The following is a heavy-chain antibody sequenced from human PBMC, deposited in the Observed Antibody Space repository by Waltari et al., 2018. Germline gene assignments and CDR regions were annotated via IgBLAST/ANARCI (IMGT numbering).Heavy chain of an antibody. D-gene: IGHD3-16*01. V-gene: IGHV3-7*01. Sequence: EVQLVESGGGLVQPGGSLRLSCAASGFTFSSYWMSWVRQAPGKGLEWVANIKKDGSGKYYVDSVKGRFTISIDNAKNSLYLQMNSLRAEDTAVYYCARSRLHLGEFYDYWGQGTLVTVSS. J-gene: IGHJ4*02. CDR3: ARSRLHLGEFYDY. CDR1: GFTFSSYW. CDR2: IKKDGSGK.